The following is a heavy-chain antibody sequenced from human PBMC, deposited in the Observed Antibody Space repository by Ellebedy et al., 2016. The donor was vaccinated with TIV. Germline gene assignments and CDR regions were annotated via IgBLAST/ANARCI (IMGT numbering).Heavy chain of an antibody. J-gene: IGHJ6*02. CDR1: GYTFTSYD. D-gene: IGHD1-26*01. CDR2: MNPNSGNT. CDR3: ARSRVVGAYFYYYYGMDV. Sequence: AASVKVSCKASGYTFTSYDINWVRQATGQGLEWMGWMNPNSGNTGYAQKFQGRVTITRNTSISTAYMELSSLRSEDTAVYYCARSRVVGAYFYYYYGMDVWGQGTTVTVSS. V-gene: IGHV1-8*03.